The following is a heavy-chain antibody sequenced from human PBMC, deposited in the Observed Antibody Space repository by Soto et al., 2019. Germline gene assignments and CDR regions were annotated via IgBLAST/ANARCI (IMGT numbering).Heavy chain of an antibody. CDR1: GGSISSYY. CDR3: AGTNYDFWSGYLDY. Sequence: SETLSLTCTVSGGSISSYYWSWIRQPPGKGLEWIGYIYYSGSTNYNPSLKSRVTISVDTSKNQFSLKLSSVTAADTAVYYCAGTNYDFWSGYLDYWGQGTLVTVSS. V-gene: IGHV4-59*08. J-gene: IGHJ4*02. CDR2: IYYSGST. D-gene: IGHD3-3*01.